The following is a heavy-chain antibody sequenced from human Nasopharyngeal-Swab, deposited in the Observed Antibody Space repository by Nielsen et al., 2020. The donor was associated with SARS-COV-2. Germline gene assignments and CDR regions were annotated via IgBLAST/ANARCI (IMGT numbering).Heavy chain of an antibody. D-gene: IGHD2-15*01. J-gene: IGHJ4*02. CDR2: INPSGGST. CDR3: ARARGGYCSGGSCYFDY. V-gene: IGHV1-46*01. Sequence: ASVTVSCKASGYTFTSYYMHCVRQAPGQGLEWMGIINPSGGSTSYAQKFQGRVTMTRDTSTSTVYMEMSSLISEHTAVYYCARARGGYCSGGSCYFDYWGQGTVVTVSS. CDR1: GYTFTSYY.